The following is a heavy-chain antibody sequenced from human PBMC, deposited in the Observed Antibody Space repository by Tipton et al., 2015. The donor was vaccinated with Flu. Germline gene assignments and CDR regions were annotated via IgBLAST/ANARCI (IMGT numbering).Heavy chain of an antibody. V-gene: IGHV4-39*01. J-gene: IGHJ4*02. CDR3: ARLSGTYFIVEKFYFDS. CDR2: IYYTGRT. CDR1: SDSVSSSRYY. D-gene: IGHD1-26*01. Sequence: TLSLTCTVSSDSVSSSRYYWGWIRQPPGKGLEWIGNIYYTGRTYYNPSLQSRITISVDTSKNQFSLRLSSVTAADTGVYYCARLSGTYFIVEKFYFDSWGQGILVTVSS.